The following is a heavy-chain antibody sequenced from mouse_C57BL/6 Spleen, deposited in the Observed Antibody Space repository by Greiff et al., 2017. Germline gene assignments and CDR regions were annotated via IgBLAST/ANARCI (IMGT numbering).Heavy chain of an antibody. V-gene: IGHV5-6*01. CDR1: GFTFSSYG. CDR2: ISSGGSYT. J-gene: IGHJ1*03. D-gene: IGHD3-3*01. CDR3: ARHGAVWYFDV. Sequence: EVKLQESGGDLVKPGGSLKLSCAASGFTFSSYGMSWVRQTPDKRLEWVATISSGGSYTYYPDSVKGRFTISRDNAKNTLYLQMSSLKSEDTAVYYCARHGAVWYFDVWGTGTTVTVSS.